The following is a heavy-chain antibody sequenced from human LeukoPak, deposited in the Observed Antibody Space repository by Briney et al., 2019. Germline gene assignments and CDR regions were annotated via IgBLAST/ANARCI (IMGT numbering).Heavy chain of an antibody. Sequence: GRSLRLSCAASGFTFSYYGLHWVRQGPRKGLEWVAVISYDGSNKYYADSVKGRFTISRDNSKNTLYLQMNSLRAEDTAVYYCAKQCGGSDWFDAFDIWGQGTMVTVSS. J-gene: IGHJ3*02. CDR2: ISYDGSNK. V-gene: IGHV3-30*18. CDR3: AKQCGGSDWFDAFDI. CDR1: GFTFSYYG. D-gene: IGHD6-19*01.